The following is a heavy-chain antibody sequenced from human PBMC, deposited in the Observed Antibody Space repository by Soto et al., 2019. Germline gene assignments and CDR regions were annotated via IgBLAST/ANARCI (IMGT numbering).Heavy chain of an antibody. D-gene: IGHD2-8*01. CDR1: GFTFSDHG. V-gene: IGHV3-33*01. CDR3: ARAGRVYCASGVCNTDF. J-gene: IGHJ4*02. Sequence: QVQRVESGGGVVQPGRSLRLSCAASGFTFSDHGIHWVRQAPGMRLKWVAIIWSDGGNTYYADSVKGQFTVSRDNSKNMVDLQMNNMRVEDTAVYYCARAGRVYCASGVCNTDFWGQGTLVTVSP. CDR2: IWSDGGNT.